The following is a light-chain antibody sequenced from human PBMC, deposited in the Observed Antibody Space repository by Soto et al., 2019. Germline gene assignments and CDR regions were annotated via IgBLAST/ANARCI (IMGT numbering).Light chain of an antibody. V-gene: IGKV3-20*01. Sequence: EIVLTQSPDTLSLSPGERATLSCGASQSVTYDQLAWYRQTPGQAPRLLIYGASSRAAGIPDRFSGSGSGTDFTLTISRLEPEDFVVYHCQQYGDLPPTFGQGTKVDIK. J-gene: IGKJ1*01. CDR1: QSVTYDQ. CDR3: QQYGDLPPT. CDR2: GAS.